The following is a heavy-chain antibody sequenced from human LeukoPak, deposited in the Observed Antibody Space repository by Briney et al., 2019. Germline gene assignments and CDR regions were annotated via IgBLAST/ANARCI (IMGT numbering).Heavy chain of an antibody. Sequence: SETLSLTCNVSGGSISSSGYYWSWIRQPPGKGLEWIGEIDHSGSTNYNPSLKSRVTISADTSKKQFSLNVSSVTAADTAVYYCARIPQLAAALPFHWGQGTLVTVSS. D-gene: IGHD1-1*01. V-gene: IGHV4-39*07. CDR1: GGSISSSGYY. CDR2: IDHSGST. J-gene: IGHJ4*02. CDR3: ARIPQLAAALPFH.